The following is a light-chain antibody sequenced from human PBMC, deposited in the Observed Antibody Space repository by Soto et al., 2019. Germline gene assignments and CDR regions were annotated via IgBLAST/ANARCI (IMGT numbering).Light chain of an antibody. J-gene: IGLJ1*01. Sequence: QSALTQPASVSGSPGQSITISCTGTSSDVGSYNYVSWYQHHPGKAPKLMIFDVSNRPSGVSNRFSGSKSGNTASLTISGLQAEDEADYYFSSYASSTTRVFGTGTKLTVL. CDR3: SSYASSTTRV. CDR2: DVS. V-gene: IGLV2-14*03. CDR1: SSDVGSYNY.